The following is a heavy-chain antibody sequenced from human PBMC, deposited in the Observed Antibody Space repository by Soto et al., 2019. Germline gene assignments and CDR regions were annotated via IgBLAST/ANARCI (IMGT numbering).Heavy chain of an antibody. CDR1: GFTFSSYW. CDR3: ARTKEWRPGDYYGMDV. Sequence: PGGSLRLSCAASGFTFSSYWMSWVRQAPGKGLEWVANIKQDGSEKYYVDSVKGRFTISRDNAKNSLYLQMNSLRAEDTAVYYCARTKEWRPGDYYGMDVWGQGTTVTVSS. J-gene: IGHJ6*02. CDR2: IKQDGSEK. V-gene: IGHV3-7*01. D-gene: IGHD3-3*01.